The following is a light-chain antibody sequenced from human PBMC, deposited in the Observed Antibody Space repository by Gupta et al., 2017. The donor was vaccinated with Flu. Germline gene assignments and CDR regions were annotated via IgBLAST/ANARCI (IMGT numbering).Light chain of an antibody. J-gene: IGKJ1*01. Sequence: IVLPQSPGTLPLSQGVRATLSCRAGQSVSSRDVAWYQQKPGHAPRLHNYGASSRATGIPDRCSGSGSRTDCIHTISRLEPEDIAVYYWQTDGCAPRTFGQGTNVDIK. CDR1: QSVSSRD. V-gene: IGKV3-20*01. CDR2: GAS. CDR3: QTDGCAPRT.